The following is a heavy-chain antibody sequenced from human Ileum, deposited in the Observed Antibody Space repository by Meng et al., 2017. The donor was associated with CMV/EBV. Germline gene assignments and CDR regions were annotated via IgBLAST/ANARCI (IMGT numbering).Heavy chain of an antibody. CDR1: GFTFSSYG. Sequence: GESLKISCAASGFTFSSYGMHWVRQAPGKGLVWVSRINSDGSRTTYADSVKGRFTISRDNAKNTLSLQMNGLRAEDTAVYYCARDRLTGANDYWGQGTPVTVSS. J-gene: IGHJ4*02. CDR3: ARDRLTGANDY. D-gene: IGHD1-26*01. CDR2: INSDGSRT. V-gene: IGHV3-74*01.